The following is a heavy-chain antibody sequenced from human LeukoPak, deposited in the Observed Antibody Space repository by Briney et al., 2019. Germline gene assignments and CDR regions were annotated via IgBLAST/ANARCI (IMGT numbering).Heavy chain of an antibody. CDR2: ISYDGSSK. CDR1: GFTFNKYA. Sequence: GGSLRLSCAASGFTFNKYAIHWVRQAPGKGLEWVAVISYDGSSKYYADSAKGRFTISRDNSKNTLYLQMNSLRAEDTAVYYCARARSSYGYGDAFDIWGQGTMVTVSS. V-gene: IGHV3-30*04. CDR3: ARARSSYGYGDAFDI. D-gene: IGHD5-18*01. J-gene: IGHJ3*02.